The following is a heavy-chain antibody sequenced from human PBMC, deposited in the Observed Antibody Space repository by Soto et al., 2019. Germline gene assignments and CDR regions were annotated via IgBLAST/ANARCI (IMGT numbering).Heavy chain of an antibody. J-gene: IGHJ6*02. CDR1: GGSFSGYY. D-gene: IGHD3-3*01. CDR3: ARGSRDYDFWSGYYTSYYYYYGMDV. Sequence: SETLSLTCAVYGGSFSGYYWSWIRQPPGKGLEWNGEINHSGSTNYNPSLKRRVTISVDTSKNQFSLKLSSVTAADTAVYYCARGSRDYDFWSGYYTSYYYYYGMDVWGQGTTVTVSS. CDR2: INHSGST. V-gene: IGHV4-34*01.